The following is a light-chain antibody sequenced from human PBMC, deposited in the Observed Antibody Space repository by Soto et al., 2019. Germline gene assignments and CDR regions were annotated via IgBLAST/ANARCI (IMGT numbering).Light chain of an antibody. J-gene: IGKJ2*01. Sequence: EIVLTQSPATLSLSPGESATLSCRASQTVGSFLGWYQQKPGQAPRLLIYDASNRATGIPARFSGSGSGTDFTLIISSLEPEDFAVYYCQQRYYGYTFGQGTKVEI. V-gene: IGKV3-11*01. CDR1: QTVGSF. CDR3: QQRYYGYT. CDR2: DAS.